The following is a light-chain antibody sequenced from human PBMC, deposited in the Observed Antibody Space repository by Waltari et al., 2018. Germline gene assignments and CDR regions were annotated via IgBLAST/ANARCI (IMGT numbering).Light chain of an antibody. V-gene: IGKV3-20*01. CDR1: QSVSSSY. CDR3: QQYGSSPSLT. CDR2: GAS. Sequence: EIVLTQSPGTLSLSPGERATLSCRASQSVSSSYLAWYQQKPGQAPRLLSYGASSRATGIPDRFSGSGSRTDFTLTISRLEPEDFAVYYCQQYGSSPSLTFGGGTKVEIK. J-gene: IGKJ4*01.